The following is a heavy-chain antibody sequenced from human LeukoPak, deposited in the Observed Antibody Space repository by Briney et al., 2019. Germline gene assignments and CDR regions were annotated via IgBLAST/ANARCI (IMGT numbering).Heavy chain of an antibody. J-gene: IGHJ4*02. CDR1: GFTFSSYS. CDR3: ARGRVPN. Sequence: GWSLRLSCAASGFTFSSYSMNWVRQAPGKGLEWVSSISSIRSDIQYAASVKGRCTISRDNAKNSLYLQRNSLRAEDTALYYCARGRVPNWGQGTLVTVSS. CDR2: ISSIRSDI. V-gene: IGHV3-21*06.